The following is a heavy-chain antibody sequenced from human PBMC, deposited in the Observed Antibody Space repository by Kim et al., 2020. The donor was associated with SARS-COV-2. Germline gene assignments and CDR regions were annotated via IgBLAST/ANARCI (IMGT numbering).Heavy chain of an antibody. Sequence: NPPLKCRVTFSVKTSKNQFSLELSSMTAADAAVYYCARTDTAMVWDAFDIWGQGTMVTVSS. J-gene: IGHJ3*02. CDR3: ARTDTAMVWDAFDI. D-gene: IGHD5-18*01. V-gene: IGHV4-31*02.